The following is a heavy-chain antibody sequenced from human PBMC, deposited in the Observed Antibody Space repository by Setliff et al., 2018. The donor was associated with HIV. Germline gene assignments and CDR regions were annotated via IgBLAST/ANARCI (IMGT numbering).Heavy chain of an antibody. V-gene: IGHV4-34*12. J-gene: IGHJ6*03. D-gene: IGHD1-7*01. CDR3: ARVGGTTWGVYYYYYYMDV. CDR1: GGSLTNYY. CDR2: LVDSGST. Sequence: PSETLSLTCTLYGGSLTNYYWTWLRQSPGEGLEWIGELVDSGSTTYNPSLKSRVTISVDTSKNQFSLNLSSVTAADTAVYYCARVGGTTWGVYYYYYYMDVWGKGTTVTVSS.